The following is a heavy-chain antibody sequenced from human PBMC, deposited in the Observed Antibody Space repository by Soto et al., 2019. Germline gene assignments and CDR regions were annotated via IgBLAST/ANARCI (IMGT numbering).Heavy chain of an antibody. CDR2: IYYSGDP. J-gene: IGHJ6*02. V-gene: IGHV4-39*01. CDR1: GGSISSDSFY. CDR3: ARNQPHRYCSGGTCRPAYGMDV. Sequence: QLQESGPGLVKSSETLSLTCTVSGGSISSDSFYWAWIHQPPGKGLECIGIIYYSGDPSYNPSLPGPLTMSVDTPDQFALTLGSVTAADTALYYCARNQPHRYCSGGTCRPAYGMDVWGQGTTVIVSS. D-gene: IGHD2-15*01.